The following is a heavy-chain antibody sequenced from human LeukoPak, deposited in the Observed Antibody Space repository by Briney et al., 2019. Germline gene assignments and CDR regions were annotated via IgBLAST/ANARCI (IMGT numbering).Heavy chain of an antibody. CDR1: GGSISSSSYY. J-gene: IGHJ4*02. CDR3: ARRPGIAVAEYYFDY. V-gene: IGHV4-39*01. Sequence: SETLSLTCTVSGGSISSSSYYWGWIRQPPGKGLEWIGSIYYSGSTYYNPPLKSRVTISVDTSKNQFSLRLSSVTAADTAVYYCARRPGIAVAEYYFDYWGQGTLVTVSS. D-gene: IGHD6-19*01. CDR2: IYYSGST.